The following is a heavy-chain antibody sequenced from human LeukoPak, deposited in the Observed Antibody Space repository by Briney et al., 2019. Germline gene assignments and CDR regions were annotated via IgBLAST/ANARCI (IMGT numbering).Heavy chain of an antibody. Sequence: ASVKVSCKASGYTFTGYYMHWVRQATGQGLEWMGWMNPNSGNTGYAQKFQGRVTMTRNTSISTAYMELSSLRSEDTAVYYCARVVYSYGPYYFDYWGQGTLVTVSS. D-gene: IGHD5-18*01. CDR3: ARVVYSYGPYYFDY. CDR2: MNPNSGNT. J-gene: IGHJ4*02. CDR1: GYTFTGYY. V-gene: IGHV1-8*02.